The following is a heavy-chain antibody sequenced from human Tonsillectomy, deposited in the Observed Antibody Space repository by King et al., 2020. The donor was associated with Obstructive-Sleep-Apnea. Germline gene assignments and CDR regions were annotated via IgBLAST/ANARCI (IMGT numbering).Heavy chain of an antibody. J-gene: IGHJ4*02. CDR2: IYPGDSDT. V-gene: IGHV5-51*01. CDR3: ARHPALGNNLVPFDI. D-gene: IGHD6-6*01. Sequence: VQLVESGPEAKKPGEFLKISCKASGYKFTTYWIGWVRQKPGKGLEWMGIIYPGDSDTRYGPSFQGHVTISADKSISTAFLQWSSLTASDSAIYYCARHPALGNNLVPFDIWGKGTLVTVSS. CDR1: GYKFTTYW.